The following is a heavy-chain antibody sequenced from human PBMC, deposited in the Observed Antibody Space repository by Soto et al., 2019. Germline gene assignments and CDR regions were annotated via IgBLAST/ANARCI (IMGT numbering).Heavy chain of an antibody. V-gene: IGHV3-48*02. CDR1: GFSFSVYS. Sequence: GGSLRLSCAASGFSFSVYSMNWVRQAPGKGLEWVSYVNGRDGAINYVDSVKGRFTISIDIAKNSLYLQMNSLRDEDTAVYFCARDHLWAFDYWGQGVLVTVSS. J-gene: IGHJ4*02. CDR2: VNGRDGAI. D-gene: IGHD3-3*02. CDR3: ARDHLWAFDY.